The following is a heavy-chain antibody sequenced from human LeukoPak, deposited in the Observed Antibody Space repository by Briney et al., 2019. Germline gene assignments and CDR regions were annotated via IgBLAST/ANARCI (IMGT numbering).Heavy chain of an antibody. CDR3: AREQQLATGSRYYYYGMDV. J-gene: IGHJ6*04. CDR2: IIPIFGTA. CDR1: GGTFSSYA. Sequence: SVKVSCKASGGTFSSYAISWARQAPGQGLEWMGGIIPIFGTANYAQKFQGRVTITADKSTSTAYMELSSLRSEDTAVYYCAREQQLATGSRYYYYGMDVWGKGTTVTVSS. D-gene: IGHD6-13*01. V-gene: IGHV1-69*06.